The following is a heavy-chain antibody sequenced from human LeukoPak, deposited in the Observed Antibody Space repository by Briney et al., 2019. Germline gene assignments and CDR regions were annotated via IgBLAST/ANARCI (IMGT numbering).Heavy chain of an antibody. Sequence: GESLKISCKGSGYSFTSYWIGGVRQLPGKGLGWMGIIYPGDSDTRYSPSFQGQATISADKSISTAYLQWSSLKASDTAMYYCARPPFYCSSTSCPFDYWGQGTLVTVSS. CDR2: IYPGDSDT. CDR3: ARPPFYCSSTSCPFDY. V-gene: IGHV5-51*01. CDR1: GYSFTSYW. J-gene: IGHJ4*02. D-gene: IGHD2-2*01.